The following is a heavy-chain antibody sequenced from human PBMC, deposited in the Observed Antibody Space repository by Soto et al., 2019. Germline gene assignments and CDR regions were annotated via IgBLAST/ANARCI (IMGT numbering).Heavy chain of an antibody. CDR1: GGSFSGYC. CDR3: ARNMIRVWFGELSYFDP. D-gene: IGHD3-10*01. Sequence: SETLSLTCAVYGGSFSGYCWSWIRQPPGKGLEWIGEINHSGSTNYNPSLKSRVTISVDTSKNQFSLKLSSVTAADTAVYYCARNMIRVWFGELSYFDPWGQGTLVTVS. CDR2: INHSGST. V-gene: IGHV4-34*01. J-gene: IGHJ5*02.